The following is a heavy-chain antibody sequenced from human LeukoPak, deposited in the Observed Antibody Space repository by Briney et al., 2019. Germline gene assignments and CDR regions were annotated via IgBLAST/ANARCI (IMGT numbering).Heavy chain of an antibody. Sequence: GASVKVSCKASGYTFTSYDINWVRQATGQGLEWMGWMNPNSGNTGYARKFQGRATMTRNTSISTAYMELSSLRSEDTAVYYCARGSHYDSSGSLDYWGQGTLVTVSS. D-gene: IGHD3-22*01. J-gene: IGHJ4*02. CDR3: ARGSHYDSSGSLDY. V-gene: IGHV1-8*01. CDR2: MNPNSGNT. CDR1: GYTFTSYD.